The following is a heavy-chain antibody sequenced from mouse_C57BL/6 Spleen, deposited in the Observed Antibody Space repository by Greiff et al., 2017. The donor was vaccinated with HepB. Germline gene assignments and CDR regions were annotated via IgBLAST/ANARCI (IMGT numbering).Heavy chain of an antibody. CDR2: IYPSDSET. Sequence: QVQLQQPGAELVRPGSSVKLSCKASGYTFTSYWMDWVKQRPGQGLEWIGNIYPSDSETHYNQKFKDKATLTVDKSSSTAYMQRSSLTSEDSAVYYCARGTYGSSSAWFAYWGQGTLVTVSA. J-gene: IGHJ3*01. V-gene: IGHV1-61*01. D-gene: IGHD1-1*01. CDR3: ARGTYGSSSAWFAY. CDR1: GYTFTSYW.